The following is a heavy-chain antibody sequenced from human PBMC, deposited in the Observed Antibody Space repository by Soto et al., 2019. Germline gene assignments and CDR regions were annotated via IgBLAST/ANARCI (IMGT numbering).Heavy chain of an antibody. CDR1: GFTFSSYA. V-gene: IGHV3-23*01. CDR3: AKAESYYYDSSGYYPRGY. D-gene: IGHD3-22*01. J-gene: IGHJ4*02. CDR2: ISGSGGST. Sequence: EVQLLESGGGLVQPGGSLRLSCAASGFTFSSYAMSWVRQAPGKGLEWVSAISGSGGSTYYADSVKGRFTISRDNSKNTLYLQMNSLRAEDTAVYYCAKAESYYYDSSGYYPRGYWGQGTLVTVSS.